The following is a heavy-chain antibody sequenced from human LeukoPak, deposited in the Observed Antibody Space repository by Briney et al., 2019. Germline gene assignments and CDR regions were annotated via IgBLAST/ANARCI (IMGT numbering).Heavy chain of an antibody. CDR2: IYYSGST. J-gene: IGHJ5*02. CDR1: GGSISSSSYY. D-gene: IGHD6-19*01. Sequence: PSETLSLTCTVSGGSISSSSYYWGWIRQPPGKGLEWIGSIYYSGSTYYNPSLKSRVTISVDTSKNQFSLKLSSVTAADTAVYYCARPRIAVAATNWFDPWGQGTLVTVSS. V-gene: IGHV4-39*01. CDR3: ARPRIAVAATNWFDP.